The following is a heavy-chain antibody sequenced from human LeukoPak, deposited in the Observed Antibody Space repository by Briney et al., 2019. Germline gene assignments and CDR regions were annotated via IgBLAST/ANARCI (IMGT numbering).Heavy chain of an antibody. Sequence: SETLSLTCAVYGGSFSGYFWSWIRQPPGKGLEWIGEVNYNGSNYNPSLKSRVTMSVDTSKNQFSLKLSSVTAADTAVYYCARSPSSWYYDSSGYPFDYWGQGTLVTVSS. J-gene: IGHJ4*02. D-gene: IGHD3-22*01. CDR2: VNYNGS. CDR1: GGSFSGYF. CDR3: ARSPSSWYYDSSGYPFDY. V-gene: IGHV4-34*01.